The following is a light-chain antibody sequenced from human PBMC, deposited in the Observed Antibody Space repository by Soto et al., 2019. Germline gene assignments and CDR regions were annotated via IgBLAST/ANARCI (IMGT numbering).Light chain of an antibody. V-gene: IGLV2-14*01. Sequence: HSVLTQPASVSGSPGQSITISCTGTSSDVGGYNYVSWYQQHPGKAPKLMIYEVSNRPSGVSNRFSGSKSGNTASLTISGLQAEDEADYYCSSYTSSSTACVFGGGTKLTVL. CDR2: EVS. J-gene: IGLJ2*01. CDR1: SSDVGGYNY. CDR3: SSYTSSSTACV.